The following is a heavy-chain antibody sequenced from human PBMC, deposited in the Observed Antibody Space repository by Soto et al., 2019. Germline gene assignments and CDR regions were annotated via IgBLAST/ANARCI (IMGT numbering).Heavy chain of an antibody. CDR1: GYTFTSYG. CDR2: ISAYNGNT. Sequence: ASVKVSCKASGYTFTSYGISWVRQAPGQGLEWMGWISAYNGNTKYAQKLQGRVTMTTDTSTSTAYMEQRSLRSDDTAVDYCARDAAIGMNDYWGQGTLDTVSS. D-gene: IGHD1-20*01. CDR3: ARDAAIGMNDY. J-gene: IGHJ4*02. V-gene: IGHV1-18*01.